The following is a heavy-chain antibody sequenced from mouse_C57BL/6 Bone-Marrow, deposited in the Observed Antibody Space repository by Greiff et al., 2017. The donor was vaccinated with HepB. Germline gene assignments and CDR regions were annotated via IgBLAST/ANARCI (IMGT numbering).Heavy chain of an antibody. CDR3: TSRGLCRGGY. Sequence: VQLVESGAELVRPGASVTLSCKASGYTFTDYEMHWVKQTPVHGLEWIGAIDPETGGTAYNQKFKGKAILTADKSSSTAYMELRSLTSEDSAVYYCTSRGLCRGGYWGQGTTLTVSS. D-gene: IGHD6-5*01. J-gene: IGHJ2*01. V-gene: IGHV1-15*01. CDR1: GYTFTDYE. CDR2: IDPETGGT.